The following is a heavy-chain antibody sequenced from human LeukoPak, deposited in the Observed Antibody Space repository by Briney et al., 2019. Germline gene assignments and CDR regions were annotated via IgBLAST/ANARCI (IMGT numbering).Heavy chain of an antibody. CDR3: ARPERIQLWARGPSLGY. CDR1: EYTFTSYY. Sequence: ASVTVSCKASEYTFTSYYMHWVRQAPGQGLEWMGIINPSGGSTSYAQKFQGRVTMTRDTSTSTVYMELSSLRSEDTAVYYCARPERIQLWARGPSLGYWGQGTLLTVSS. V-gene: IGHV1-46*01. CDR2: INPSGGST. J-gene: IGHJ4*02. D-gene: IGHD5-18*01.